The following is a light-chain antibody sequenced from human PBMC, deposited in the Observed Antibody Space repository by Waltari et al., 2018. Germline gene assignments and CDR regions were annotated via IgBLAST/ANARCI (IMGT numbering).Light chain of an antibody. CDR2: EVS. Sequence: QSALTPPAPVSGSPGQSTTISCTGTSTDVGSYNLVSWYQPHPGKAPQPMIYEVSKRPSGVSNRFSGSKSGNTASLTISGLQAEDEADYYCCSYAGSSFVVFGGGTKLTVL. CDR3: CSYAGSSFVV. CDR1: STDVGSYNL. V-gene: IGLV2-23*02. J-gene: IGLJ2*01.